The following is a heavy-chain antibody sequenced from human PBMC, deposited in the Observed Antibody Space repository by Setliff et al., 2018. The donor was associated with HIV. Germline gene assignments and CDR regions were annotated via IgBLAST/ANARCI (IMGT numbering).Heavy chain of an antibody. D-gene: IGHD2-2*01. CDR1: GYTFTGYY. J-gene: IGHJ5*02. Sequence: ASVKVSCKASGYTFTGYYMHWLQQAPGQGLERMRWITLYNGNTNYAKKFQGRVTITTYESTSTAYMELSGLRSEDTAVYYCARDFGGYCSSMSCPGLFDPWGQGTLVTVSS. CDR2: ITLYNGNT. V-gene: IGHV1-2*02. CDR3: ARDFGGYCSSMSCPGLFDP.